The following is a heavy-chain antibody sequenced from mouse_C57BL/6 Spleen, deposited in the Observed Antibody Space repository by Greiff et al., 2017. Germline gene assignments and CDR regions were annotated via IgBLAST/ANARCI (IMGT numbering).Heavy chain of an antibody. J-gene: IGHJ3*01. CDR1: GFNIKDYY. CDR2: IDPEDGDT. CDR3: TSNYYGSSYGFAY. Sequence: EVQLQQSGAELVRPGASVKLSCTASGFNIKDYYMHWVKQRPEQGLEWIGRIDPEDGDTEYAPKFQGKATMTADTSSHTAYLQLSSLTSEDTAVYYCTSNYYGSSYGFAYWGQGTLVTVSA. D-gene: IGHD1-1*01. V-gene: IGHV14-1*01.